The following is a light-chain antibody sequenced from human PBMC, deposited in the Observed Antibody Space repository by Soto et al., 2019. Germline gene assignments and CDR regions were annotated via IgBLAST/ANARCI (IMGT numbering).Light chain of an antibody. CDR1: QDIHNR. CDR2: RAS. J-gene: IGKJ4*01. Sequence: DIHMTQSPSSLSASVGDRVIITCRASQDIHNRLGWYQQKPEKARKSLIYRASNLQSGVPPRFIGRGSGTEFTLTINNLQPEDFATYFCQQYDDYPLTFGGGTKVEIK. V-gene: IGKV1D-16*01. CDR3: QQYDDYPLT.